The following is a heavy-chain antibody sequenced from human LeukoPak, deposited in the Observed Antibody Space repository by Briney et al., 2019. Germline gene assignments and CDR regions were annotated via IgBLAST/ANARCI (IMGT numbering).Heavy chain of an antibody. CDR1: GFTFSSYW. J-gene: IGHJ4*02. D-gene: IGHD5-12*01. Sequence: PGGSLRLSCAASGFTFSSYWMSWVRQAPGKGLEWVANIKQDGSEKYYVDSVKGRFTISRDNSKNTLDLQMNSLRVEDTAVYYCAKDGGYRPRMTDFWGQGTLVTVSS. V-gene: IGHV3-7*04. CDR3: AKDGGYRPRMTDF. CDR2: IKQDGSEK.